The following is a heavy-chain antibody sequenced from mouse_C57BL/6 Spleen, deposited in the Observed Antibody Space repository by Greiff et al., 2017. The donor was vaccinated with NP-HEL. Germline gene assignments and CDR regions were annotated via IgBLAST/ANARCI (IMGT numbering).Heavy chain of an antibody. CDR3: ARRGLLRYFDY. CDR2: IDPSDSYT. D-gene: IGHD2-1*01. Sequence: QVQLQQPGAELVMPGASVKLSCKASGYTFTSYWMHWVKQRPGQGLEWIGEIDPSDSYTNYNQKFKGKSTLTVDKSSSTAYMQLSSLTSEDSAVHYCARRGLLRYFDYWGQGTTLTVSS. CDR1: GYTFTSYW. J-gene: IGHJ2*01. V-gene: IGHV1-69*01.